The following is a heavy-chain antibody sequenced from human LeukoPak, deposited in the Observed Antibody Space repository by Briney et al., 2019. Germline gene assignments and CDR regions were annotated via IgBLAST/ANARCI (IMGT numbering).Heavy chain of an antibody. J-gene: IGHJ4*02. Sequence: PGGSLSLSCAASGFTFSDYYMSWIRQAPGKGLEWVSYISSSSSYKNYADSGKGRLTITRDNAKNLLYLQMNSLRAEDTAVYYCAINYYDSSGYRDYWGQGTLVTVSS. CDR1: GFTFSDYY. CDR3: AINYYDSSGYRDY. V-gene: IGHV3-11*03. CDR2: ISSSSSYK. D-gene: IGHD3-22*01.